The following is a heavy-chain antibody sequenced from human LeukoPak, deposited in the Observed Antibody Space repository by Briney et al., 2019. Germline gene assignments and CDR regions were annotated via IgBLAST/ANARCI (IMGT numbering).Heavy chain of an antibody. D-gene: IGHD5-18*01. J-gene: IGHJ4*02. CDR2: INGGSGNS. Sequence: GGSLRLSCAGSGFTFNNYAMTWVRQAPGKGVEWVSVINGGSGNSYYADSVKGRFTVSRDNSKNTLYLQMNSLRDEDTAVYYCAKGQGYNYGDSIDYWGQGTLVTVSS. V-gene: IGHV3-23*01. CDR1: GFTFNNYA. CDR3: AKGQGYNYGDSIDY.